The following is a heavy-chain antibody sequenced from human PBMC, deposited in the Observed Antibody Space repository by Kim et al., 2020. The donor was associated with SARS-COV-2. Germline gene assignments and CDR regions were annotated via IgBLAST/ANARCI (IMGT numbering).Heavy chain of an antibody. CDR3: ARDMVSGWYLYYYYGMDV. CDR2: IWYDGSNK. V-gene: IGHV3-33*01. D-gene: IGHD6-19*01. Sequence: GGSLRLSCAASGFTFSIYGMHWVRQAPGKGLARVAVIWYDGSNKYYADSLKGRFTISRDNSKNTLYLQMNSLRGEDAAVYYCARDMVSGWYLYYYYGMDVWGQGTTVTVPS. CDR1: GFTFSIYG. J-gene: IGHJ6*02.